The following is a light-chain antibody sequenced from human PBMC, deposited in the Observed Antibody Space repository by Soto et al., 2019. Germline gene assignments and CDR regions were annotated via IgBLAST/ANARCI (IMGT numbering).Light chain of an antibody. V-gene: IGKV3-11*01. J-gene: IGKJ1*01. Sequence: EIVLTQSPATLSLSPGERATLSCGASQSVNSYLAWYQQKPGQPPRLLIYDASNRATGIPSRFSGSGSGTDXTLTISSXXXXDFAVYYCQQRDNWTFGQGTKVEMK. CDR1: QSVNSY. CDR2: DAS. CDR3: QQRDNWT.